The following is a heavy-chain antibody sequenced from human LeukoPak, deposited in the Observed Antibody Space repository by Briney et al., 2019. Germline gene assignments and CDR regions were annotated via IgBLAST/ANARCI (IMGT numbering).Heavy chain of an antibody. D-gene: IGHD6-19*01. Sequence: PSGTLSLTCAVSGGSISSGNWWSWVRQPPGKGLEWIGEIYHSESTTYNPSLKSRVTISLDKSKNQLSLNLNSVTAADTAVYYCARDRRGAVAGSPYYMDVWGKGTTVTVSS. V-gene: IGHV4-4*02. CDR3: ARDRRGAVAGSPYYMDV. J-gene: IGHJ6*03. CDR2: IYHSEST. CDR1: GGSISSGNW.